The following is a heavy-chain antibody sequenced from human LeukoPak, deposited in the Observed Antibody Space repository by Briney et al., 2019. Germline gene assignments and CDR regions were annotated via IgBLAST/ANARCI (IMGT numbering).Heavy chain of an antibody. CDR3: ARDVADCSSTSCYSHYYYMDV. V-gene: IGHV4-59*01. Sequence: SETLSLTCTVSGGSISSYYWSWIRQPPGKGLEGIGYIYYSGSTNYNPSLKSRVTISVDTSKNQFSLKLSSVTAADTAVYYCARDVADCSSTSCYSHYYYMDVWGKGTTVTVSS. D-gene: IGHD2-2*01. CDR1: GGSISSYY. CDR2: IYYSGST. J-gene: IGHJ6*03.